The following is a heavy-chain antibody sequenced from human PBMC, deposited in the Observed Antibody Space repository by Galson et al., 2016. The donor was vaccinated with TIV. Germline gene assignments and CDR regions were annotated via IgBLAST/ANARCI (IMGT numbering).Heavy chain of an antibody. J-gene: IGHJ2*01. CDR3: ARDRSGYTYGYESAYFDL. CDR1: GFIFSGYS. V-gene: IGHV3-48*01. CDR2: ISSGRSSTI. D-gene: IGHD5-18*01. Sequence: SLRLSCAASGFIFSGYSMDWVRQAPGKGLEWLSYISSGRSSTIHYADSVKGRFTISRDNARNSLHLQLTSLRAEDTAVYYCARDRSGYTYGYESAYFDLLGRGTLVVVAS.